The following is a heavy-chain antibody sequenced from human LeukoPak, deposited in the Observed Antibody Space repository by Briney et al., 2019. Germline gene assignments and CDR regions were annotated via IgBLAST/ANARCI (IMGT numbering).Heavy chain of an antibody. D-gene: IGHD4-11*01. CDR1: GFTFSIFA. J-gene: IGHJ4*02. V-gene: IGHV3-23*01. Sequence: QAGGSLRLSCAASGFTFSIFAMTWVRQAPGKGLEWVSATSGSGDYTYYADSVKGRFTISRDNSKSTLYLQMNSLRAEDTAVYYCAKNYGHSNYAPVDWGQGILVTVSS. CDR2: TSGSGDYT. CDR3: AKNYGHSNYAPVD.